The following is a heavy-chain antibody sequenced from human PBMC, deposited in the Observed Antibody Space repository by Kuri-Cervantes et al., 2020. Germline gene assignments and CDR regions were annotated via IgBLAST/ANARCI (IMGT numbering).Heavy chain of an antibody. CDR1: GFTFSTYG. CDR3: ARILGGNN. Sequence: GESLKISCAASGFTFSTYGMHWVRQAPGKGLECVAFILFDGSNKYYADSVKGRFTISRDNSKNTLYLQMNSLRAEDTAVYYCARILGGNNWGQGTLVTVSS. D-gene: IGHD2/OR15-2a*01. CDR2: ILFDGSNK. J-gene: IGHJ4*02. V-gene: IGHV3-30*02.